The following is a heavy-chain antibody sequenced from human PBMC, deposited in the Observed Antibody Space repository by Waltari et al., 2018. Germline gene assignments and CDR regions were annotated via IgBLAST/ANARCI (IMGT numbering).Heavy chain of an antibody. D-gene: IGHD5-12*01. V-gene: IGHV4-39*01. Sequence: QLLLQESGPGLVKPSETLSLTCGVSGGSVTSSYYFWSWVRQPPGKGLEWVASIYYSSGTTYYNPSLKSRATISVDTSRSRVSLQLTAVTATDTAVYYCARGPQDVALDYWGQGTLVTVSA. CDR3: ARGPQDVALDY. CDR2: IYYSSGTT. CDR1: GGSVTSSYYF. J-gene: IGHJ4*02.